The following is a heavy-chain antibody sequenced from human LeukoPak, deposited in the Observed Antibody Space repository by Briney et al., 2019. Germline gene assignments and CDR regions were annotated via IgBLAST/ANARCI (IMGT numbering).Heavy chain of an antibody. CDR2: ISAYDGSA. CDR1: GFTFSSFA. CDR3: AKGGTRGSWYHFDS. J-gene: IGHJ4*02. Sequence: GGSLRLSCAASGFTFSSFAMSWVRQAPGKGLEWVSAISAYDGSAYYGDPVRGRFTISRDNSKSTLFLQMSSLRVEDTAVYYCAKGGTRGSWYHFDSRGQGTLVTVSS. V-gene: IGHV3-23*01. D-gene: IGHD6-13*01.